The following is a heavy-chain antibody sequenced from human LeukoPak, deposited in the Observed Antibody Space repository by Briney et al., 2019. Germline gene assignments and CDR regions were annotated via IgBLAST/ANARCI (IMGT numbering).Heavy chain of an antibody. D-gene: IGHD3-10*01. J-gene: IGHJ4*02. CDR1: GCSCTGVC. CDR2: IHPRRGDT. Sequence: ASLKVSCNACGCSCTGVCIHWGLQVPGQGLEWIGVIHPRRGDTNYAQKFQGRDTMTRDTSISTAYLDLSSLRSDDTAVYYCARDGDYGTGSYYRGCIDSWGQGTPVTVSP. V-gene: IGHV1-2*02. CDR3: ARDGDYGTGSYYRGCIDS.